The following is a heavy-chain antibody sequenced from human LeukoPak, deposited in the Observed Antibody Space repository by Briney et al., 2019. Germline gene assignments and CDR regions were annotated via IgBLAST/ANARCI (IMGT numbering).Heavy chain of an antibody. J-gene: IGHJ3*01. CDR3: TTWDGVD. V-gene: IGHV3-15*01. CDR2: IKSKSDGGTT. D-gene: IGHD1-26*01. CDR1: AFTFSNAF. Sequence: GGSLRLSCAASAFTFSNAFMTWVRQAPGKGLEWLGHIKSKSDGGTTDCAAPFKGRFTISRDDSKNTLYLQMNSLKTEDTAVYYCTTWDGVDWGQGTMVTVSS.